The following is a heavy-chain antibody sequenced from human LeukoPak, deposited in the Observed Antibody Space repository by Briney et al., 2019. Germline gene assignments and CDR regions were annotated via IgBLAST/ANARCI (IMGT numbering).Heavy chain of an antibody. V-gene: IGHV4-4*09. J-gene: IGHJ3*01. CDR2: IYSVGSP. CDR1: GASISDYY. CDR3: ARRFRTGGNLHHDAYDV. Sequence: PSETLSLTCTVSGASISDYYWGWIRQPPGKGLERIGHIYSVGSPTCSPSLMSRVSISVDTSKNQFSLELSSVTAADTAVYYCARRFRTGGNLHHDAYDVWGQGTVVTVSS. D-gene: IGHD1-14*01.